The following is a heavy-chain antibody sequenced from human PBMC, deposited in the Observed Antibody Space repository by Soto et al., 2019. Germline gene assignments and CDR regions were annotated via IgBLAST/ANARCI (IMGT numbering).Heavy chain of an antibody. CDR3: ARGADEMLSTNSDY. J-gene: IGHJ4*02. Sequence: PSETLSLTCAVHGDSFSGYFWTWIRQPPGKGLEWIAEITEGGTTNYSPSLKSRVSIAVDSSKRQFSLTLSSVTAADTAMYYCARGADEMLSTNSDYWSQGSLVTVS. CDR2: ITEGGTT. V-gene: IGHV4-34*01. CDR1: GDSFSGYF. D-gene: IGHD2-21*01.